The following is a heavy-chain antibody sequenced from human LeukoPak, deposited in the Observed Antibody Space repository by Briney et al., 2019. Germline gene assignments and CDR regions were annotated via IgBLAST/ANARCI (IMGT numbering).Heavy chain of an antibody. CDR1: GGSISSYY. D-gene: IGHD3-22*01. V-gene: IGHV4-59*08. CDR3: ARYYYDSSGYSYFDY. Sequence: SETLSLTCTVSGGSISSYYWSWIRQPPGKGLEWIGYIYYSGSTNYNPSLKSRITISVDTSKNQFSLKLSSVTAADTAVYYCARYYYDSSGYSYFDYWGQGILVTVSS. CDR2: IYYSGST. J-gene: IGHJ4*02.